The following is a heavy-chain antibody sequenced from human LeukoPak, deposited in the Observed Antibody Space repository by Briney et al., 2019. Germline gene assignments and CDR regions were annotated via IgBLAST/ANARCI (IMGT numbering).Heavy chain of an antibody. CDR3: AREVTRYCSSTSCFNWFDP. Sequence: SVKVSCKASGGTFSSYAISWVRQAPGQGLEWMGGIIPIFGTANYARKFQGRVTITADESTSTAYMELSSLRSEDTAVYYCAREVTRYCSSTSCFNWFDPWGQGTLVTVSS. CDR2: IIPIFGTA. CDR1: GGTFSSYA. J-gene: IGHJ5*02. V-gene: IGHV1-69*01. D-gene: IGHD2-2*01.